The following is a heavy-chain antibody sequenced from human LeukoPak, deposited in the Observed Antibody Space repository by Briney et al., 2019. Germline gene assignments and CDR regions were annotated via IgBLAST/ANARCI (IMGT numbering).Heavy chain of an antibody. V-gene: IGHV3-7*03. CDR2: ISQDGREK. CDR3: VGGIGWQPDY. D-gene: IGHD6-19*01. CDR1: AGFTFSDHW. Sequence: GGSLRLSCAASAGFTFSDHWMNWVRPAPGKGLEWVAIISQDGREKLYVDSVKGRFTISRDNAQSSLYLQINSLRAEDTAVYYCVGGIGWQPDYWGQGTLVTVSS. J-gene: IGHJ4*02.